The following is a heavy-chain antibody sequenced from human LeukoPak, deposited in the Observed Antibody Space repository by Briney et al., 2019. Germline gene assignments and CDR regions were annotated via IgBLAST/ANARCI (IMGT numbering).Heavy chain of an antibody. J-gene: IGHJ6*03. CDR3: ARSELHYYYYYMDV. CDR1: GGTFSSYA. CDR2: IIPIFGTA. V-gene: IGHV1-69*05. D-gene: IGHD1-14*01. Sequence: SVKVSCKASGGTFSSYAISWVRQAPGQGLGWMGGIIPIFGTANYAQKFQGRVTITTDESTSTAYMELSSLRSEDTAVYYCARSELHYYYYYMDVWGKGTTVTVSS.